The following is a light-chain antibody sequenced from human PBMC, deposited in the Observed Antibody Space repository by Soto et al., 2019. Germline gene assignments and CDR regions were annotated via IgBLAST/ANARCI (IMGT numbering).Light chain of an antibody. CDR3: SSYTSSSTPFLV. J-gene: IGLJ3*02. Sequence: QSVLTQPASVSGSPGQSITFSCTGTSSDVGGHDYVSWYQQHPGKAPKLIIYEVTKRPSGVSNRLSGSRSGNTASLSISGLQTEDEGDYYCSSYTSSSTPFLVFGGGTKLTVL. V-gene: IGLV2-14*01. CDR2: EVT. CDR1: SSDVGGHDY.